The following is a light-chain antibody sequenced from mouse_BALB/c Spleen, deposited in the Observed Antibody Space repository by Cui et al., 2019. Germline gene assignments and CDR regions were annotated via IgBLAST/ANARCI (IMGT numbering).Light chain of an antibody. CDR3: QQWSSNPRT. Sequence: QIVPTQSPAIMSASPGEKVTMTCSASSSVSYMYWYQQKPRSSPKPWIYLTSNLASGVPARFSGSGSGTSYSLTISSMEAEDAATYYCQQWSSNPRTFGAGTKLELK. CDR1: SSVSY. V-gene: IGKV4-68*01. J-gene: IGKJ5*01. CDR2: LTS.